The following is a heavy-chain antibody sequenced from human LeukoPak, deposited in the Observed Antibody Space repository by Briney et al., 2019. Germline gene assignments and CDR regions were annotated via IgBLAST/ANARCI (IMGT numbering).Heavy chain of an antibody. CDR3: ARYCSSTSCYTPFDY. CDR1: GGSISSGGYY. CDR2: INHSGST. D-gene: IGHD2-2*02. V-gene: IGHV4-34*01. Sequence: SETLSLTCAVSGGSISSGGYYWSWIRQPPGKGLEWIGEINHSGSTNYNPSLKSRVTISVDTSKNQFSLKLSSVTAADTAVYYCARYCSSTSCYTPFDYWGQGTLVTVSS. J-gene: IGHJ4*02.